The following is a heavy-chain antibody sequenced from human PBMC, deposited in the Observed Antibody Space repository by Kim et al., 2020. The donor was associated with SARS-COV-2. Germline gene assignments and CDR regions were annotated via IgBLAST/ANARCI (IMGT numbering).Heavy chain of an antibody. D-gene: IGHD3-3*01. V-gene: IGHV4-59*13. J-gene: IGHJ6*02. CDR3: ARFGLAYYYYGMDV. CDR2: IYYSGST. CDR1: GGSISSYY. Sequence: SETLSLTCTVSGGSISSYYWSWIRQPPGKGLEWIGYIYYSGSTNYNPSLKSRVTISVDTSKNQFSLKLSSVTAADTAVYYCARFGLAYYYYGMDVWGQGTTVTVSS.